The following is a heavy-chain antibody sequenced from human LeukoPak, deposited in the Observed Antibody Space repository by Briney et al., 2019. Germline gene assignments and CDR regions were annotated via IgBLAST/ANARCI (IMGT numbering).Heavy chain of an antibody. J-gene: IGHJ4*02. V-gene: IGHV3-33*06. D-gene: IGHD2-15*01. CDR3: AKSDCSGGSCYYFDY. CDR2: IWYAESST. Sequence: GRSLRLSCAASGFIFNSYGIHWVRQAPGKGLEWVAVIWYAESSTYYTDSVKGRFTISRDNSKKTVYLQMNSLRVEDTGVYYCAKSDCSGGSCYYFDYWGQGTLVTVSS. CDR1: GFIFNSYG.